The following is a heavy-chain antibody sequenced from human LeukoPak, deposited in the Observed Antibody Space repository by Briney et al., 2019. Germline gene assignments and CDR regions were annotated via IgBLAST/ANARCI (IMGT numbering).Heavy chain of an antibody. CDR3: AKDGGTHFDH. Sequence: GGSLRLSCAASGFTFSSYWMSWVRQAPGKGLEWVSYISSSGTTISYAQSVKGRFTITGDNAQNSLTLHMNTLRADDTAVYYCAKDGGTHFDHWGQGTLVTVSS. V-gene: IGHV3-48*01. D-gene: IGHD1-26*01. J-gene: IGHJ4*02. CDR1: GFTFSSYW. CDR2: ISSSGTTI.